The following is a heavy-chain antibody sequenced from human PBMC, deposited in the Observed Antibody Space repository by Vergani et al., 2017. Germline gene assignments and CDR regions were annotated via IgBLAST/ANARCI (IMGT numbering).Heavy chain of an antibody. D-gene: IGHD3-22*01. J-gene: IGHJ4*02. CDR1: GFTFSACP. Sequence: EVQLLQSGGGVIQPGGSVRLSCAASGFTFSACPMTGVRQAPGKGLEWVSAISARYPSTYYADSVKGRFTISRDNSKNMLYLQMNSLRAEDTAVYYCARLSYDTTPYLQGGYDCWGQGTLVSVSS. CDR2: ISARYPST. CDR3: ARLSYDTTPYLQGGYDC. V-gene: IGHV3-23*01.